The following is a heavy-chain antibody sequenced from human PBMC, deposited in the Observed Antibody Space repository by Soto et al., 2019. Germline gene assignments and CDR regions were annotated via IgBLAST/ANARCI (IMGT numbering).Heavy chain of an antibody. Sequence: PSVKVSCKASGGTVSSYAISWVRQAPGQGLEWMGGIIPIFGTANYAQKFQGRVTITADESTSTAYMELSSLRSEDTAVYYCARGVYGDFLDYWGQGTLVTVSS. CDR2: IIPIFGTA. J-gene: IGHJ4*02. CDR1: GGTVSSYA. V-gene: IGHV1-69*13. D-gene: IGHD4-17*01. CDR3: ARGVYGDFLDY.